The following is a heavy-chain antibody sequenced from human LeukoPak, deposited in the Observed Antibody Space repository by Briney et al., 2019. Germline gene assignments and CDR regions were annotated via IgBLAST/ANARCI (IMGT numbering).Heavy chain of an antibody. V-gene: IGHV4-59*08. CDR2: IYHSGSA. CDR1: GGPFDSHY. Sequence: SETLSLTCTVSGGPFDSHYWTWIRQPPGKGLEWIAFIYHSGSAVYSPSLRSRVTMSVDRSKRQFSLNLSSVTAADTAVYYCARGVAVGGTTHFGPWGQGTLVTVSS. D-gene: IGHD6-13*01. J-gene: IGHJ5*02. CDR3: ARGVAVGGTTHFGP.